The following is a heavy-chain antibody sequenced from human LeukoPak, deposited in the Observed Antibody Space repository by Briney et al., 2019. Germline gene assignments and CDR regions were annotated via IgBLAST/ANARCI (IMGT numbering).Heavy chain of an antibody. J-gene: IGHJ6*03. CDR3: ARGEGIAAAGRDSNYYYYMDV. CDR1: GYTFTIYG. V-gene: IGHV1-18*01. CDR2: ISVYNGNT. D-gene: IGHD6-13*01. Sequence: ASVKVSCNASGYTFTIYGISWVRLAPGPGLELKGCISVYNGNTNYEKKLHGRVTMTRNTSISKAYMELSSLRSEDTAVYYCARGEGIAAAGRDSNYYYYMDVWGKGTTVTISS.